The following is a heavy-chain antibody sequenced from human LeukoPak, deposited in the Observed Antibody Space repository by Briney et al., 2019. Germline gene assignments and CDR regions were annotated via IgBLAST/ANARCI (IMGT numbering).Heavy chain of an antibody. Sequence: SETLSLTCAVYGGSFSGYYWSWIRQPPGKGLEWIGEINHSGSTYYNPSLKSRVTISVDTSKNQFSLKLSSVTAADTAVYYCARGGGGDYFDYWGQGTLVTVSS. D-gene: IGHD3-16*01. CDR2: INHSGST. CDR3: ARGGGGDYFDY. CDR1: GGSFSGYY. J-gene: IGHJ4*02. V-gene: IGHV4-34*01.